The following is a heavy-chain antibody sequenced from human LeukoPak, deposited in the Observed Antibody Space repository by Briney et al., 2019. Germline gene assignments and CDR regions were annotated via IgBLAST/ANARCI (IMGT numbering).Heavy chain of an antibody. CDR2: VYNIGIT. D-gene: IGHD3-16*01. V-gene: IGHV4-31*03. CDR1: GASIRSGGNY. J-gene: IGHJ4*02. CDR3: ARALQGDPGDF. Sequence: SETLSLTCSVAGASIRSGGNYWTWIRQYPGKGLEWIGYVYNIGITYYNPSLKSRATISADTSKNQFSLKLSSVTAADTAVYYCARALQGDPGDFWGQGTLVTVSS.